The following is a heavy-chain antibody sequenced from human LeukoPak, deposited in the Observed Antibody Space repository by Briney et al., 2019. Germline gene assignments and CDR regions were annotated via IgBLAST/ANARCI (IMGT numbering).Heavy chain of an antibody. D-gene: IGHD3-22*01. CDR1: GFTFSSYG. Sequence: PGRSLRLSCAASGFTFSSYGMHWVRQAPGKGLEWVAVISYDESNKYYADSVKGRFTISRDNSKNTLYLQMNSLRADDTAVYYCAKEAVNYYDSSGYFDDAFDIWGQGTMVTVSS. V-gene: IGHV3-30*18. CDR2: ISYDESNK. J-gene: IGHJ3*02. CDR3: AKEAVNYYDSSGYFDDAFDI.